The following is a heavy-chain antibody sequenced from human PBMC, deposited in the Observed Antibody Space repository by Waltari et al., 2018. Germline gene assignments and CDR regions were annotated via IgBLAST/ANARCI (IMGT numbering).Heavy chain of an antibody. CDR1: GFTFSSYA. V-gene: IGHV3-23*03. Sequence: EVQLLESGGGLVQPGGSLRLSCAASGFTFSSYAMSWVRQAPGKGLEWVSVIYSGGSTYYADSVKGRFTISRDNSKNTLYLQMNSLRAEVTAVYYCAKGGDSDFDYWGQGTLVTVSS. J-gene: IGHJ4*02. D-gene: IGHD2-21*02. CDR2: IYSGGST. CDR3: AKGGDSDFDY.